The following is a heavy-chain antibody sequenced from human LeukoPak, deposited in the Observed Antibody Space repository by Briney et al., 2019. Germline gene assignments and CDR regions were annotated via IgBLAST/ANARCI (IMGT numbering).Heavy chain of an antibody. CDR2: INPRGTAT. CDR1: NYTFTNYG. D-gene: IGHD3-16*01. J-gene: IGHJ5*02. Sequence: ASVKVSCKASNYTFTNYGIIWVRQAPGQGLEWMGLINPRGTATRYAESFQGRLTLTRDLSTSTDYMGLSSLRSDDTAVYFCARDTSEGDYAWWFDPWGQGTLVTVAS. V-gene: IGHV1-46*01. CDR3: ARDTSEGDYAWWFDP.